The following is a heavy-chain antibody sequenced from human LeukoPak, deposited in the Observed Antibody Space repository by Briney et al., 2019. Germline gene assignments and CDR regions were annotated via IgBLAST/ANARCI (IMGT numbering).Heavy chain of an antibody. CDR3: ARRGSGWEDGYFDL. CDR2: IYSGGAT. CDR1: GLTVSSNY. V-gene: IGHV3-53*01. Sequence: GGSLRLSCAVSGLTVSSNYMGWVRQPPGKGLEWVSLIYSGGATYYADSVKGRFTISRDNSKNMLYLQMNSLRAEDTAVYYCARRGSGWEDGYFDLWGRGTLVTVSS. D-gene: IGHD6-19*01. J-gene: IGHJ2*01.